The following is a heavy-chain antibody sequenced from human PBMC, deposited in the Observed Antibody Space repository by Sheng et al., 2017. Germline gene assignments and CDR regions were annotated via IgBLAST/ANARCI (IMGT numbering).Heavy chain of an antibody. J-gene: IGHJ5*02. Sequence: QVQLQESGPGLVKPSETLSLTCTVSGGSISSYYWSWIRQPPGKGLEWIGYIYYSGSTNYNPSLKSRVTISVDTSKNQFSLKLSSVTAADTAVYYCARGGDRLGSGSYFDPWGQGTLVTVSS. D-gene: IGHD3-10*01. V-gene: IGHV4-59*01. CDR1: GGSISSYY. CDR3: ARGGDRLGSGSYFDP. CDR2: IYYSGST.